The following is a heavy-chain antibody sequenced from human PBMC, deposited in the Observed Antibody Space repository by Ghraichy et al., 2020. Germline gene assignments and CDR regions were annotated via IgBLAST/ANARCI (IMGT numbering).Heavy chain of an antibody. Sequence: SETLSLTCAVSGGSISSGGYSWSWIRQPPGKGLEWIGYIYHSGSTYYNPSLKSRVTISVDRSKNQFSLKLSSVTAADTAVYYCARGKYTSWYFDLWGRGTLVTVSS. J-gene: IGHJ2*01. D-gene: IGHD2-2*02. CDR2: IYHSGST. CDR3: ARGKYTSWYFDL. CDR1: GGSISSGGYS. V-gene: IGHV4-30-2*01.